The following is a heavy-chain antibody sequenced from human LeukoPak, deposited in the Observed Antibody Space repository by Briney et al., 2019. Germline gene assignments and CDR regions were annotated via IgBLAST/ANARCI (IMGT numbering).Heavy chain of an antibody. Sequence: GGSLRLSCAASGFTFSSYSMNWVRQAPGKGLEWVSSISSSSSYIYYADSVKGRFTISRDNAKNSLYLQINRLRAEDTAVYYCAKDLDRSTSRTNPLGDWGQGTLVTVSS. CDR3: AKDLDRSTSRTNPLGD. CDR1: GFTFSSYS. D-gene: IGHD2-2*01. J-gene: IGHJ4*02. CDR2: ISSSSSYI. V-gene: IGHV3-21*01.